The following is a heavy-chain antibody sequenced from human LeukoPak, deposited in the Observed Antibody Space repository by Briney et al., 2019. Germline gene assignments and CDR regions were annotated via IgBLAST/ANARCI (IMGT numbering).Heavy chain of an antibody. V-gene: IGHV4-34*01. CDR2: INHSGST. CDR1: GGSFSGYY. Sequence: SETLSLTCAVYGGSFSGYYWSWIRQPPGKGLEWIGEINHSGSTNYNPSLKSRVTISVDTSKNQFSLKLSSVTAADTAVYYCARDIAVAGWFDPWGQGTLVTVSS. D-gene: IGHD6-19*01. CDR3: ARDIAVAGWFDP. J-gene: IGHJ5*02.